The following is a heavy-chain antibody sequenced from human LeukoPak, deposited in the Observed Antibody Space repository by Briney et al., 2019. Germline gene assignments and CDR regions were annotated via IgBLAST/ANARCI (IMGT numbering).Heavy chain of an antibody. CDR2: ISSSGSNT. CDR3: ARVKWLDDY. V-gene: IGHV3-48*03. CDR1: GFTFSGYE. Sequence: GRSLRLSCAASGFTFSGYEMNWIRQAPGKGLEWVSYISSSGSNTHYADSVKGRFTVSRDNAKKSVYLQMDSLRAEDTAVYYCARVKWLDDYWGQGTLVTVSS. J-gene: IGHJ4*02. D-gene: IGHD3-22*01.